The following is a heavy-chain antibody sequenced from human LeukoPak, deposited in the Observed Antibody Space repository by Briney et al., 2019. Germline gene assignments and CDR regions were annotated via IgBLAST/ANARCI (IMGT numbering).Heavy chain of an antibody. J-gene: IGHJ4*02. D-gene: IGHD3-3*01. CDR3: ARWAYFGVDYHFDY. CDR2: IYTSGST. Sequence: SQTLSLTCTVSGGSISSGSYYWSWIRQPAGKGLEWIGRIYTSGSTNYNPSLKSRVTISVDTSKNQFSLKLSSVTAADTAVYYCARWAYFGVDYHFDYWGQGTLVTVSS. V-gene: IGHV4-61*02. CDR1: GGSISSGSYY.